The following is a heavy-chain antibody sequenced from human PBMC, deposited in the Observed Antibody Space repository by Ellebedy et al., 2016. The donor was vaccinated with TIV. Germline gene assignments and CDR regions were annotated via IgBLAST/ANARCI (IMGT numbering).Heavy chain of an antibody. Sequence: MPSETLSLTCTVSGGSISSSSYYWGWIRQPPGKGLEWIGSIYYSGSTYYNPSLKSRVTISVDTSKNQFSLKLSSVTAADTAVYYCANTQIPADMDYYYGMDVWGQGTTVTVSS. CDR3: ANTQIPADMDYYYGMDV. D-gene: IGHD2-2*01. V-gene: IGHV4-39*01. CDR2: IYYSGST. J-gene: IGHJ6*02. CDR1: GGSISSSSYY.